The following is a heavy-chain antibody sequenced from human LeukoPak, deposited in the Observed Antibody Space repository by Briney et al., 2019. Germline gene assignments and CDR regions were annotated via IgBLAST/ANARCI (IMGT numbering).Heavy chain of an antibody. V-gene: IGHV4-59*01. CDR2: IYYSGST. Sequence: SETLSLTCTVSGGSISSYYWSWIRQPPGKGLEWIGYIYYSGSTNYNPSLKSRVTISVDTSKNQFSLKLSSVTAADTAVYYCARASGGHKYYDFWSGYYTYYYYYYYMDVWGKGTTVTVSS. CDR1: GGSISSYY. CDR3: ARASGGHKYYDFWSGYYTYYYYYYYMDV. J-gene: IGHJ6*03. D-gene: IGHD3-3*01.